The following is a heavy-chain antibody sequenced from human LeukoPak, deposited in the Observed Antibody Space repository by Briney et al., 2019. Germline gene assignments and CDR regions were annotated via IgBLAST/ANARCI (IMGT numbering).Heavy chain of an antibody. CDR3: ARIVTHDDHGDH. V-gene: IGHV1-69*13. Sequence: SVKVSCKASGGTFSSYAISWVRQAPGQGLEWMGGIIPKFDMASYAEEFQDRITITADESTSTAYMELSSLRSDDTAVYYCARIVTHDDHGDHWGQGTLVTVSS. CDR1: GGTFSSYA. J-gene: IGHJ4*02. D-gene: IGHD1-26*01. CDR2: IIPKFDMA.